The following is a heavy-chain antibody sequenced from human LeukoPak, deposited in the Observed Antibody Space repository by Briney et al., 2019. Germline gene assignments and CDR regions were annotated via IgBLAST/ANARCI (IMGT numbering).Heavy chain of an antibody. J-gene: IGHJ4*02. V-gene: IGHV3-23*01. CDR3: AKDQKGGYCSGGSCYSNSPLDY. CDR2: INTSGGST. D-gene: IGHD2-15*01. CDR1: GFTFSSYD. Sequence: PGGSLRLSCAASGFTFSSYDMSWVRQAPGRGLEWVSTINTSGGSTYYVDSVKGRFTISRDNSKNTLYLQMNSLRAEDTAVYYCAKDQKGGYCSGGSCYSNSPLDYWGQGTLVTVSS.